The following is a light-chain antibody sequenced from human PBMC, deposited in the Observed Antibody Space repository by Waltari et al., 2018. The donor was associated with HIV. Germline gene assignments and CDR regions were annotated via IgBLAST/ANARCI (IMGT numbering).Light chain of an antibody. Sequence: QSALTQPASVSGSPGQSITISCTGTSSDVGGYNYVSWYQQHPGKAPKLMFYDVSNRPSGVSNRFSGSKSGNTASLTISGLQAEDEADYYCSSYTSSSPYAFGTGTKVTVL. CDR2: DVS. CDR1: SSDVGGYNY. CDR3: SSYTSSSPYA. J-gene: IGLJ1*01. V-gene: IGLV2-14*03.